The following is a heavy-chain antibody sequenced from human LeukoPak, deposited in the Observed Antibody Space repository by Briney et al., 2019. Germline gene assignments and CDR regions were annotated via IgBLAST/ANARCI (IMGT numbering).Heavy chain of an antibody. Sequence: SETLSLTCTVSGGSISSYYWSWIRQPPGKGLEWIGYIYYSGSTNYNPSLKSRVTISVDTSKNQFSLKLSSVTAADTAVYYCARGGVYNFDYWGQGTLVTVSS. CDR3: ARGGVYNFDY. J-gene: IGHJ4*02. D-gene: IGHD3-10*01. CDR2: IYYSGST. V-gene: IGHV4-59*12. CDR1: GGSISSYY.